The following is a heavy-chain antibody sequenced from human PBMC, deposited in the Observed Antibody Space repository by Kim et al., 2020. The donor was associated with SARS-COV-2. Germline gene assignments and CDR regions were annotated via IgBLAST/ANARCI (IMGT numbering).Heavy chain of an antibody. J-gene: IGHJ5*02. Sequence: YNPALRGRVTRTVDTSRNQFSLKLSSVTAADTAVYYCAREYNNTEDWFDPWSQGTLVTVSS. D-gene: IGHD1-20*01. V-gene: IGHV4-34*01. CDR3: AREYNNTEDWFDP.